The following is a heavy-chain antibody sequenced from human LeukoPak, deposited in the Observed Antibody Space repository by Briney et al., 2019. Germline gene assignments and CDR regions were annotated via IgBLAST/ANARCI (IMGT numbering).Heavy chain of an antibody. CDR1: GYSFTTYW. CDR2: IYPGDSDT. CDR3: ARGFYGGYYYYYYMDV. D-gene: IGHD4/OR15-4a*01. Sequence: GESLKVSCKGSGYSFTTYWIGWVRQMPGKGLEWMGIIYPGDSDTRYSPSFQGQVTISADRSISTAYLQWSSLKASDTAMYYCARGFYGGYYYYYYMDVWGKGTTVTVSS. V-gene: IGHV5-51*01. J-gene: IGHJ6*03.